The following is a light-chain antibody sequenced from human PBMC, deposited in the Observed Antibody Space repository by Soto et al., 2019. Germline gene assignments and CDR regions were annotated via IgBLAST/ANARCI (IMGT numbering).Light chain of an antibody. CDR1: QSIRSN. J-gene: IGKJ1*01. Sequence: EIVMTQSPDTLPVSPGEGATLSCRVSQSIRSNLAWYQQSPGQAPRLLIYGASTRATGIPARFSGSGSGTEFTLTINSLQSEDFAVYYCQQYNNWPMWTFGQGTKVDIK. V-gene: IGKV3-15*01. CDR3: QQYNNWPMWT. CDR2: GAS.